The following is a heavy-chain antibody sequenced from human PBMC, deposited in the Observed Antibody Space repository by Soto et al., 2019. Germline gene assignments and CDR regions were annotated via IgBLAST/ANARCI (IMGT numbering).Heavy chain of an antibody. CDR1: GFTFSSYG. V-gene: IGHV3-33*01. CDR2: IWYDGSNK. J-gene: IGHJ5*02. CDR3: ARGVGVDYYDPGRNWFDP. D-gene: IGHD3-22*01. Sequence: QVQLVESGGGVVQPGRSLRLSCVASGFTFSSYGMHWVRQAPGKGLEWVAVIWYDGSNKYYADSVKGRFTISRDNSKNTLYLQMNSLRAEDTAVYYCARGVGVDYYDPGRNWFDPWGQGTLVTVSS.